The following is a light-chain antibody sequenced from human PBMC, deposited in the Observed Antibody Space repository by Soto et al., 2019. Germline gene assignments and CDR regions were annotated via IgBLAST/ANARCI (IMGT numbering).Light chain of an antibody. J-gene: IGLJ3*02. CDR3: SSYTSSSTWV. CDR2: EVN. V-gene: IGLV2-14*01. Sequence: QSVLTQPASVSGSPGQSITISCTGTSSDVGGYNHVSWYQQHPGKAPELMIYEVNNRPSGVSNRFSGSKSGNTASLTISGLQAEDEADYYCSSYTSSSTWVFGGGTKLTVL. CDR1: SSDVGGYNH.